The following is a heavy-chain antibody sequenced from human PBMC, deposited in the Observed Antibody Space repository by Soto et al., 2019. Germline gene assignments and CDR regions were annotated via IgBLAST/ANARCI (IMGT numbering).Heavy chain of an antibody. J-gene: IGHJ5*02. D-gene: IGHD2-2*02. V-gene: IGHV1-69*13. Sequence: ASVKVSCKASGYTFTSYGISWVRQAPGQGLEWMGGIIPIFGTANYAQKFQGRVTITADESTSTAYMELSSLRSEDTAVYYCAAGTDCSSTSCYSSSWFDPWGQGTLVTVSS. CDR1: GYTFTSYG. CDR3: AAGTDCSSTSCYSSSWFDP. CDR2: IIPIFGTA.